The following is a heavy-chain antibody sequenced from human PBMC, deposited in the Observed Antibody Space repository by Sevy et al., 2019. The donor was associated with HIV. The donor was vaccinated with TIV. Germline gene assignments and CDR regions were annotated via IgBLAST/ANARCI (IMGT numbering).Heavy chain of an antibody. CDR3: AKDQGGWGNFDY. CDR1: GLTFDNYD. CDR2: VTGSGEYT. J-gene: IGHJ4*02. V-gene: IGHV3-23*01. Sequence: GGSLRLSCAASGLTFDNYDFNWVRQAPGKGLEWVSRVTGSGEYTDYADFVKGRFTISRDNSKNTLYLQMNSLRAEDTALYYCAKDQGGWGNFDYWGQGTLVTASS. D-gene: IGHD6-19*01.